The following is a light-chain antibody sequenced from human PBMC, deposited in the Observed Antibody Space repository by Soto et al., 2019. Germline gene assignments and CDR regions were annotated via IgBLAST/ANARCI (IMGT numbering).Light chain of an antibody. Sequence: EIVLTQSPGTLSLSPGERATLSCRASQSVSSIYLAWFQQVPGQPPRLLIYDTGNRAAGIPPRFSGSRSGTDFTLTISSVQPEDFALYYCHQRNTFGQGTRLEIK. J-gene: IGKJ5*01. CDR3: HQRNT. CDR1: QSVSSIY. CDR2: DTG. V-gene: IGKV3D-20*02.